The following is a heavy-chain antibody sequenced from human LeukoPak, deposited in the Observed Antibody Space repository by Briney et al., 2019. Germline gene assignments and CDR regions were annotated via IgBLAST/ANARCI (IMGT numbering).Heavy chain of an antibody. D-gene: IGHD2-15*01. V-gene: IGHV3-23*01. Sequence: GRSLRLSCAASGFTFSSYAISWVRQAPGKGLEWVSAISGSGGSTYYADSVKGRFTISRDNSKNTLYLQMNSLRAEDTAVYYCAKDYRRDYCSGGSCYFDYFDYWGQGTLVTVSS. CDR1: GFTFSSYA. J-gene: IGHJ4*02. CDR2: ISGSGGST. CDR3: AKDYRRDYCSGGSCYFDYFDY.